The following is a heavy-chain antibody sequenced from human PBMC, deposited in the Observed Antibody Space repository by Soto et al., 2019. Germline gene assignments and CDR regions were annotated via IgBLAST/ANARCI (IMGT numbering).Heavy chain of an antibody. CDR2: ISGNGIST. D-gene: IGHD3-10*01. Sequence: GGSLRLSCAASGFTFNNYAMSWVRQAPGKGLEWVSAISGNGISTYYADSVRGRFTISRDNSENTLFLQMNRLRADDTAVYYCTRDAISVVRGTDNWFDPWGQGTLVTVSS. V-gene: IGHV3-23*01. CDR1: GFTFNNYA. CDR3: TRDAISVVRGTDNWFDP. J-gene: IGHJ5*02.